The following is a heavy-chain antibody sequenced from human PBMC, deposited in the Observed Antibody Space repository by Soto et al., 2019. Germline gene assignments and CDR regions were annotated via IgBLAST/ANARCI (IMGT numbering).Heavy chain of an antibody. CDR2: IDPSDSYT. Sequence: PGESLKVSCKGSGYSFTRYWISWVRQLLGKGLEWMGRIDPSDSYTNYSPSFQGHATISADKSISTAYLQWSSLKASDTAMYYCARQSRTRGNWFDPWCQGTLVTVSS. CDR3: ARQSRTRGNWFDP. D-gene: IGHD3-10*01. V-gene: IGHV5-10-1*01. J-gene: IGHJ5*02. CDR1: GYSFTRYW.